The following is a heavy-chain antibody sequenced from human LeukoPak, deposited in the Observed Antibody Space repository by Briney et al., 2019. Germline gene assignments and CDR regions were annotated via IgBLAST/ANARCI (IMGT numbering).Heavy chain of an antibody. D-gene: IGHD2-15*01. V-gene: IGHV4-30-4*01. Sequence: SETLSLTCTVSGGSVSSGDYYWSWIRQPPGKGLERIGHIYYSGSTYYNPSLKSRVTISVDTSKNQFSLKLSSVTAADTAVYYCARVAVVAARPFDYWGQGTLVTVSS. CDR3: ARVAVVAARPFDY. CDR2: IYYSGST. J-gene: IGHJ4*02. CDR1: GGSVSSGDYY.